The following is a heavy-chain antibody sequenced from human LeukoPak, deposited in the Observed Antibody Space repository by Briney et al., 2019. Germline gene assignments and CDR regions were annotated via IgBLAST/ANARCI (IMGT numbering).Heavy chain of an antibody. CDR2: IYYSGST. CDR3: ARLTGQLRFGWFDP. V-gene: IGHV4-59*01. Sequence: PSETLSPTCTVSGGSISSYYWSWIRQPPGKGLEWIGYIYYSGSTNYNPSLKSRVTISVDTSKNQFSLKLSSVTAADTAVYYCARLTGQLRFGWFDPWGQGTLVTVSS. CDR1: GGSISSYY. J-gene: IGHJ5*02. D-gene: IGHD3-3*01.